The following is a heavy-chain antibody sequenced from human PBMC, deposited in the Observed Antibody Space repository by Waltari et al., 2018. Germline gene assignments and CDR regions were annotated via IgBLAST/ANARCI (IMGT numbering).Heavy chain of an antibody. CDR3: ARDFAVAGLRDY. J-gene: IGHJ4*02. CDR1: RFTFSSYW. D-gene: IGHD6-19*01. Sequence: EVQLVESGGGLVQPGGSLRLSCAASRFTFSSYWMHWVRQAPGKGLVWVSRINSDGSSTSYADSVKGRFSISRDNAKNTLYLQWNSRRAEGTALYYCARDFAVAGLRDYWGQGTLVNVSS. V-gene: IGHV3-74*01. CDR2: INSDGSST.